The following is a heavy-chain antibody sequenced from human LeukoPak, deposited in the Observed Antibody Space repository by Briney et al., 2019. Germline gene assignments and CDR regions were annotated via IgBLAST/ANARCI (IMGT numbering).Heavy chain of an antibody. J-gene: IGHJ4*02. Sequence: PSETLSLTCTVSGGSISSGGHSWSWIRQPPGKGLEWIGYIYHSGSGSTYYNPSLKSRVTISIDKSKNQFSLKLSSVTAADTAVYYCARHRGYSSSYFDYWGQGTLVTVSS. D-gene: IGHD6-13*01. CDR3: ARHRGYSSSYFDY. V-gene: IGHV4-30-2*01. CDR2: IYHSGSGST. CDR1: GGSISSGGHS.